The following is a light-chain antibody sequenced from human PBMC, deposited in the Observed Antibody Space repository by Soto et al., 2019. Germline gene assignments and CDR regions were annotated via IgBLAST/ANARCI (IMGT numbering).Light chain of an antibody. J-gene: IGLJ3*02. CDR2: EVT. CDR3: YSYAGSSNWV. V-gene: IGLV2-23*02. Sequence: QSVLTQPASVSGSPGQSITISCTGTSSDVGSHNFVSWYQQRPGKAPKLMIFEVTKRPSGVSNRFSASKSGNTASLTISGVQTEDEAHYYCYSYAGSSNWVFGGGTKVTVL. CDR1: SSDVGSHNF.